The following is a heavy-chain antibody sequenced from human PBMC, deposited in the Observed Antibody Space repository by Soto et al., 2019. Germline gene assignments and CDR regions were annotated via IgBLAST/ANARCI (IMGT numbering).Heavy chain of an antibody. V-gene: IGHV2-70*01. CDR1: GFSLRTSGMY. CDR3: ARRAMIVHDAFDI. D-gene: IGHD3-22*01. CDR2: INWADDK. Sequence: SGPTLVNPTQTLTLTCTISGFSLRTSGMYVSWIRQPPGKALEWLAFINWADDKYYSTSLKTRLTISRDTSKNQVVLTMTNMDPVDTATYYCARRAMIVHDAFDIWCKGTMVTVSS. J-gene: IGHJ3*02.